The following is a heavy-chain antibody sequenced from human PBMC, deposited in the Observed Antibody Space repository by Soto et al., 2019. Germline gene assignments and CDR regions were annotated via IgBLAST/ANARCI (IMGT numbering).Heavy chain of an antibody. J-gene: IGHJ5*01. D-gene: IGHD2-2*01. V-gene: IGHV3-74*01. Sequence: EVQLVESGGGLVQPGGSLRLSCAASGFTFSTYWMHWIRQVPGKGLEWVSRINSDASHTYYADSVKGRFTIAGENAKKTLHLEMNSPTAEDTAVYYCGRDGHCITTSRYGHWFASWCQGTLVTVPS. CDR3: GRDGHCITTSRYGHWFAS. CDR2: INSDASHT. CDR1: GFTFSTYW.